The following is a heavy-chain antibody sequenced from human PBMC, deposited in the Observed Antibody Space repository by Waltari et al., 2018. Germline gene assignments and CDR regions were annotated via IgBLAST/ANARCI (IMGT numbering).Heavy chain of an antibody. CDR1: GYTLTELS. J-gene: IGHJ6*02. D-gene: IGHD5-12*01. CDR3: ATDCVSGGYYYYYGMDV. Sequence: QVQLVQAGAEGKKPGASVKVSCKVSGYTLTELSMHWGRQAPGKGLEWMGGFDPADGETIYAPKFQRSVTMTEDTSTATAYMELSSLRSEDTAVYYCATDCVSGGYYYYYGMDVWGQGTTVTVSS. CDR2: FDPADGET. V-gene: IGHV1-24*01.